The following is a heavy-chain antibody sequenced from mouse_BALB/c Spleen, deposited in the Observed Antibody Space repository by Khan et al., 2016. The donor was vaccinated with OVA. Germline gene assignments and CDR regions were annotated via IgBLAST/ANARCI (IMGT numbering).Heavy chain of an antibody. V-gene: IGHV2-2*02. CDR3: SRNYDYDEGVAY. CDR1: GFSFTTYG. D-gene: IGHD2-4*01. Sequence: QVQLKQSGPGLVQPSQSLSITCTVSGFSFTTYGVHWVRQSPGKGLEWLGVIWSGGSTDYYAAFISRLSTSKESSNSQVFFKMNSLQVNDTAIYYCSRNYDYDEGVAYWGQGTLVTVSA. J-gene: IGHJ3*01. CDR2: IWSGGST.